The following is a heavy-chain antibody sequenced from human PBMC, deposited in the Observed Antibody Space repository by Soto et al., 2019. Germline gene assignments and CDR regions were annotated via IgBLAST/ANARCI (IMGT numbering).Heavy chain of an antibody. Sequence: QVLLVQSGAEVKKPGASVKVSCKASGYTFTSYDINWVRQATGQGLEWMGWMNPNSGNTGYAQKFQGSVTMTRNTSKSTAYMGLSSLRSADTALTYSAREGVRGMDVWGQATTVTVSS. CDR1: GYTFTSYD. D-gene: IGHD3-16*01. CDR2: MNPNSGNT. CDR3: AREGVRGMDV. V-gene: IGHV1-8*01. J-gene: IGHJ6*02.